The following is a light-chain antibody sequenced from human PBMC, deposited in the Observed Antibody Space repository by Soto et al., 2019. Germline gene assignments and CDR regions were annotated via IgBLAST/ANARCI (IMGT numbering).Light chain of an antibody. J-gene: IGKJ4*01. CDR1: QSVGNN. CDR2: ATS. Sequence: EIVVTQSPATLSVSPGERATLSCRASQSVGNNFAWYQQQPGQAPRLLIFATSTRATGVPSRFSGSGSGTEFTLTISSLQSEDCAVYYCQQYGDWPLTFGGGAKVEIE. V-gene: IGKV3-15*01. CDR3: QQYGDWPLT.